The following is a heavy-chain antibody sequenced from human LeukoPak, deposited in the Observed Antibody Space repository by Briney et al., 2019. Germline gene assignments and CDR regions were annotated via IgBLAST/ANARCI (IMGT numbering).Heavy chain of an antibody. J-gene: IGHJ4*02. D-gene: IGHD1-26*01. Sequence: SETLSLTCTASGGSISSSSYYWGWIRQPPGKGLEWIGSIYYSGSTYYNPSLKSRVTISVDTSKNQFSLKLSSVTAADTAVYYCARHEELLRNFDYWGQGTLVSVSS. CDR3: ARHEELLRNFDY. V-gene: IGHV4-39*01. CDR2: IYYSGST. CDR1: GGSISSSSYY.